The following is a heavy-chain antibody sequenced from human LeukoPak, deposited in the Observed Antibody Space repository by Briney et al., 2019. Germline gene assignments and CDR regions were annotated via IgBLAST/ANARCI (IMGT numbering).Heavy chain of an antibody. Sequence: PGGSLRLSCAASGFTFSSYAMSWVRQAPGKGLEWVSAISGSGGSTYYADSVKDRFTISRDNSKNTLYLQMNSLRAEDTAVYYCAKWVVAATTLFDYWGQGTLVTVSS. CDR1: GFTFSSYA. CDR2: ISGSGGST. V-gene: IGHV3-23*01. CDR3: AKWVVAATTLFDY. J-gene: IGHJ4*02. D-gene: IGHD2-15*01.